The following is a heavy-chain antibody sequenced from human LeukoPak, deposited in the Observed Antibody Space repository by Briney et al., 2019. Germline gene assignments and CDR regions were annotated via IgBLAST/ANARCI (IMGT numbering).Heavy chain of an antibody. CDR2: INHSGST. CDR1: GGSFSGYY. J-gene: IGHJ3*02. V-gene: IGHV4-34*01. CDR3: GSFTDDAFDI. Sequence: SETLSLTCAVYGGSFSGYYWSWIRQPPGKGLEWIGEINHSGSTNYNPSLKSRVTISVDTSKNQFSLKLSSVTAADTAVYYCGSFTDDAFDIWGQGTMVTVSS.